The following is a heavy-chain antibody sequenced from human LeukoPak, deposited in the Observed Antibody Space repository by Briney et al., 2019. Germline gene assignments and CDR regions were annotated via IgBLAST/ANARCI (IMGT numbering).Heavy chain of an antibody. CDR2: ISGSGGST. CDR1: GFTFSSYA. CDR3: AKGDMIVVVPTDY. Sequence: GGSLRLSCAASGFTFSSYAMSWVRQAPEKGLEWVSAISGSGGSTYYADSVKGRFTISRDNSKNTLYLQMNSLRAEDTAVYYCAKGDMIVVVPTDYWGQGTLVTVSS. V-gene: IGHV3-23*01. D-gene: IGHD3-22*01. J-gene: IGHJ4*02.